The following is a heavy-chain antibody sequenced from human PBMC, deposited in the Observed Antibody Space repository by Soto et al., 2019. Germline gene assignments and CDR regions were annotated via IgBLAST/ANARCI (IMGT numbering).Heavy chain of an antibody. CDR1: GLNFITYW. CDR2: IKHDGSDK. CDR3: ASGRDGYNCGSDH. Sequence: AGGSLRHSCEASGLNFITYWMSWVRQATGKGLEWVANIKHDGSDKYYLDSVKGRFTISRDNAKNSLFLQMNSLRAEDTAVYYCASGRDGYNCGSDHWGQGAQVTVSS. D-gene: IGHD5-12*01. J-gene: IGHJ4*02. V-gene: IGHV3-7*02.